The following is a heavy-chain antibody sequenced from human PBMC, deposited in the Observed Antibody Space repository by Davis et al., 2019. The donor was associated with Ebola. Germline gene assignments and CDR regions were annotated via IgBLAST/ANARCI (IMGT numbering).Heavy chain of an antibody. V-gene: IGHV3-53*01. CDR1: GFTVSTNS. CDR3: ARGSRNMDV. Sequence: PGGSLRLSCAASGFTVSTNSMSWVRQAPGKGLEWVSVIYSGGATSYADSVKGRFTISRDNAKDSLYLQMNSLRAEDTAVYYCARGSRNMDVWGQGTTVTVSS. J-gene: IGHJ6*02. CDR2: IYSGGAT.